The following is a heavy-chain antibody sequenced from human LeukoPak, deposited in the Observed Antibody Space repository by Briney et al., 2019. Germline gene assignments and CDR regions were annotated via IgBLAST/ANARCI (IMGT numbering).Heavy chain of an antibody. D-gene: IGHD2-15*01. V-gene: IGHV1-2*02. CDR3: AGEFCSGGSCRQGFDF. Sequence: ASVKLSCKASGYTFTGYYMHWVRQAPGQGLEYVGWINPNTGDTEPAQNFQGRVTLTRDTSISTAYMELSSLRSDDSALYYCAGEFCSGGSCRQGFDFWGQGTLVTVSS. CDR2: INPNTGDT. J-gene: IGHJ4*02. CDR1: GYTFTGYY.